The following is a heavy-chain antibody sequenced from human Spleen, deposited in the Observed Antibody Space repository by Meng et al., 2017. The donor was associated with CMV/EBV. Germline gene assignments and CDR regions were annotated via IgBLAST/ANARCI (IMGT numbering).Heavy chain of an antibody. CDR1: GFTFSSYR. CDR3: TGGCSTATCNRRGFNWFDP. D-gene: IGHD2-2*01. V-gene: IGHV3-21*01. CDR2: ISSSSTYI. Sequence: GGSLRLSCAAPGFTFSSYRMNWVRQAPGKGLEWVSFISSSSTYIYYADSVKGRFTISRDNAKNSLYLHMNNLRPEDTAIYYCTGGCSTATCNRRGFNWFDPWGQGTLVTVSS. J-gene: IGHJ5*02.